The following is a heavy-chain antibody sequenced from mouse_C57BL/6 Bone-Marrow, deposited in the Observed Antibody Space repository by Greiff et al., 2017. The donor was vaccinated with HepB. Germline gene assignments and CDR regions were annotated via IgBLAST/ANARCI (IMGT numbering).Heavy chain of an antibody. V-gene: IGHV5-15*01. J-gene: IGHJ3*01. Sequence: EVQWVESGGGLVQPGGSLKLSCAASGFTFSDYGMAWVRQAPRKGPEWVAFISNLAYSIYYADTVTGRFTISRENAKNTLYLEMSSLRSEDTAMYYCARLLGRFAYWGQGTLVTVSA. CDR1: GFTFSDYG. D-gene: IGHD4-1*01. CDR3: ARLLGRFAY. CDR2: ISNLAYSI.